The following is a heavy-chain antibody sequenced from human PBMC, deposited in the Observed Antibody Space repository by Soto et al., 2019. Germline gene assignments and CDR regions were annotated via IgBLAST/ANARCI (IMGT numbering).Heavy chain of an antibody. CDR1: GFTFSSYA. CDR2: ISSSGGST. D-gene: IGHD7-27*01. V-gene: IGHV3-23*01. J-gene: IGHJ3*02. Sequence: GGSLRLSCAASGFTFSSYAMSWVRQAPGKGLEWVSAISSSGGSTYYADSVKGRVTISRDNSKNTLDLQMNSLRAEDTAVSYCAKGSLTGVTLDAFDIWGQGTMVTVSS. CDR3: AKGSLTGVTLDAFDI.